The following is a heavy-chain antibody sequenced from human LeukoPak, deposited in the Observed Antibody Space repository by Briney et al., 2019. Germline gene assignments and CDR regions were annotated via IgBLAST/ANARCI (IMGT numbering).Heavy chain of an antibody. Sequence: GGSLRLSCAASGFTFSSYMVTWVRQAPGKGLEWVSTISSNGVATYYADSVKGRFTISRDNSKDTLYLQMSSLRAEDTAVYYCARYCSGSICYSGVDYWGQGTLVPVSS. CDR2: ISSNGVAT. J-gene: IGHJ4*02. V-gene: IGHV3-23*01. D-gene: IGHD2-15*01. CDR1: GFTFSSYM. CDR3: ARYCSGSICYSGVDY.